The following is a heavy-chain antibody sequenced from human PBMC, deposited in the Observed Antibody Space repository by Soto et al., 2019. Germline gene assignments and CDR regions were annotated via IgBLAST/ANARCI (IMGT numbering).Heavy chain of an antibody. D-gene: IGHD2-2*01. Sequence: QVQLVQSGAEVKKPGASVKVSCKVSRDTYTKYVIHWVRQAPGQRLEWMVWINPGNANTMYSPKLQDRLTITRDTSASTVYMALSSLRSADTTLYYCARGQCSSASCFYFDYWGPGSLVTVSS. J-gene: IGHJ4*02. CDR3: ARGQCSSASCFYFDY. CDR1: RDTYTKYV. CDR2: INPGNANT. V-gene: IGHV1-3*01.